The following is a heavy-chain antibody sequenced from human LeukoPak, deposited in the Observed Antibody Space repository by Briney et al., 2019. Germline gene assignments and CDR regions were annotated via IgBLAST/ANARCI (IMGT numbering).Heavy chain of an antibody. J-gene: IGHJ3*02. CDR2: INWNGGST. CDR1: GFTFDDYG. CDR3: ARGRSTVNTAAFDI. Sequence: GGSLRLSCAASGFTFDDYGMSWVRQAPGKGLEWVSGINWNGGSTGYADSVKGRFTISRDNAKNSLYLQMNSLRAEDTALYHCARGRSTVNTAAFDIWGQGTMVTVSS. D-gene: IGHD4-17*01. V-gene: IGHV3-20*01.